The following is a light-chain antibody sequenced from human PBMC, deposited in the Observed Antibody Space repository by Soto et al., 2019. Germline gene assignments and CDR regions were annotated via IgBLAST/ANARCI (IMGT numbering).Light chain of an antibody. J-gene: IGKJ4*01. CDR3: QQYNSYPAT. V-gene: IGKV1-5*01. CDR1: QSISSC. CDR2: DAS. Sequence: DIQMTQSPSTLSASVGDRVTITCRASQSISSCLAWYQQKPGKAPKLLICDASSLERGVPSRFSRSGSGTEFTLTSSRLQPDDFATYCCQQYNSYPATFGGGTKVEIK.